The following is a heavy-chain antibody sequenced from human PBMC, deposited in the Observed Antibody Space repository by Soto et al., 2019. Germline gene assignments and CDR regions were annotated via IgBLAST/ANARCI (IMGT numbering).Heavy chain of an antibody. CDR2: TYYRSKWYY. Sequence: SQTLSLTCAITGDSVSSNSAGWSWVRQSPSRGLEWLGRTYYRSKWYYEYAVSVRGRITINPDTSKNQYSLQPNSVTPEDTAVYFCARGEQYSGRSFDYCGQGTLVTVSS. V-gene: IGHV6-1*01. CDR3: ARGEQYSGRSFDY. D-gene: IGHD1-26*01. CDR1: GDSVSSNSAG. J-gene: IGHJ4*01.